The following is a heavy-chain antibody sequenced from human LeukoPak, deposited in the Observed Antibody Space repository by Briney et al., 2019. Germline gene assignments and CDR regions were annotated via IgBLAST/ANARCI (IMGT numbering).Heavy chain of an antibody. CDR2: ISSSSSTI. Sequence: PGRSLRLSCTASGFSFSKYGMHWVRQAPGKGLEWVSYISSSSSTIYYADSVKGRFTISRDNAKSSLYLQMNSLRAEDTAVYYCARGGLVRSKDYWGQGTLVTVSS. CDR1: GFSFSKYG. J-gene: IGHJ4*02. CDR3: ARGGLVRSKDY. V-gene: IGHV3-48*04. D-gene: IGHD3/OR15-3a*01.